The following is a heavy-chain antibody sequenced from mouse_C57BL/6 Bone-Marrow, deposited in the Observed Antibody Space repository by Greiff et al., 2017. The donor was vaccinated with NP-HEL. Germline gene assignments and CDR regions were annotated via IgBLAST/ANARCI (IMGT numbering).Heavy chain of an antibody. D-gene: IGHD1-1*01. CDR3: ARRGSPYYGSSYWYFDV. Sequence: QFQLQQSGAELARPGASVKLSCKASGYTFTSYGISWVKQRTGQGLEWIGEIYPRSGNTYYNEKFKGKATLTADKSSSTAYMELRSLTSEDSAVYFCARRGSPYYGSSYWYFDVWGTGTTVTVSS. J-gene: IGHJ1*03. V-gene: IGHV1-81*01. CDR2: IYPRSGNT. CDR1: GYTFTSYG.